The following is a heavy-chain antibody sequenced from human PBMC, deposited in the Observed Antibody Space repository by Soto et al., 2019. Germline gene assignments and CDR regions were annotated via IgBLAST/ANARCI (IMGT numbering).Heavy chain of an antibody. CDR3: ARYRIAEEYYFDY. CDR2: IYHSGST. J-gene: IGHJ4*02. CDR1: GGSISSGGYS. Sequence: PSETLSLTCAVSGGSISSGGYSWSWIRQPPGKGLEWIGYIYHSGSTYYNPSLKSRVTISVDRSKNQFSLKLSSVTAADTAVYYCARYRIAEEYYFDYWGQGTLVTVSS. V-gene: IGHV4-30-2*01. D-gene: IGHD6-13*01.